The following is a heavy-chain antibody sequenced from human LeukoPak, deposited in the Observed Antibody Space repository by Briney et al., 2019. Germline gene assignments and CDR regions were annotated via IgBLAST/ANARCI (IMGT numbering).Heavy chain of an antibody. D-gene: IGHD2-2*01. CDR3: ARGGQLEGGASYYYYYMDV. V-gene: IGHV4-59*01. Sequence: PSETLPLTCTVSGGSISSYYWTWIRQPPGKGLEWIGYIYYSGSTNYNPSLKSRVTISADTSKNQVSLKLRSVTAADTAVYYCARGGQLEGGASYYYYYMDVWGKGTTVTVSS. CDR1: GGSISSYY. CDR2: IYYSGST. J-gene: IGHJ6*03.